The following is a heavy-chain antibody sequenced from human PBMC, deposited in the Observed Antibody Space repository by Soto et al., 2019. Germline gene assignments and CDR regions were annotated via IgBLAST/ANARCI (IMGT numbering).Heavy chain of an antibody. CDR2: IGTYNGDT. CDR1: GYTFTSYG. CDR3: ARDQGITTFGVYSMYYYGMDV. Sequence: ASVKVSCKASGYTFTSYGISWVRQAPGQGLEWLGWIGTYNGDTNYAQKFQGRVSMTTDTSTSTAYMDLRSLRSDDTAVYYCARDQGITTFGVYSMYYYGMDVWGQGTTVTVSS. J-gene: IGHJ6*02. V-gene: IGHV1-18*01. D-gene: IGHD3-3*01.